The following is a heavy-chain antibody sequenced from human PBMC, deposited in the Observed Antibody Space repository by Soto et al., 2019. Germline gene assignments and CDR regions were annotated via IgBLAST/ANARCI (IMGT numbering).Heavy chain of an antibody. CDR2: FDPEEGEI. CDR1: GHSLTDLS. D-gene: IGHD3-16*01. J-gene: IGHJ4*02. CDR3: ATTRTTYVYDFDS. Sequence: ASVKVSCKVAGHSLTDLSMHWVRQGPGRGLEWLGGFDPEEGEIIYAQDFQGRIRLTEDTSTDTAFMELNSLKSEDTAIYYCATTRTTYVYDFDSWGQGTLVTVSS. V-gene: IGHV1-24*01.